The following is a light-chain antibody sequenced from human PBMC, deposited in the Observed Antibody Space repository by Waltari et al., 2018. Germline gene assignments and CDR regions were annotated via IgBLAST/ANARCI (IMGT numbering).Light chain of an antibody. CDR3: RQRIQTPVT. V-gene: IGKV2D-29*01. CDR1: QSLLHSDGKSY. J-gene: IGKJ4*01. Sequence: VMTQSPPSLSVSPGQPASISCKSSQSLLHSDGKSYLCWSLQQPGQPPQLLIYEASNRFAGAPERISGSGSATLFTTKISRGEAEDVGIYYCRQRIQTPVTFGGGTKVEIK. CDR2: EAS.